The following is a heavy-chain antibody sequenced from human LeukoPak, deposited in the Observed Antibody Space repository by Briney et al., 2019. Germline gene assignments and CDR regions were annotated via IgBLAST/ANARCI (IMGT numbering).Heavy chain of an antibody. CDR2: INPNSGAT. CDR3: ARGRFGEWDNWFDP. Sequence: ASVRVSCKASGYTFTGYYIHWVRQAPGQGLEWMAWINPNSGATNYAQKFQGRVTMTRDTSISTAYMELSRLASDDTAVYFCARGRFGEWDNWFDPWGQGTLAVFSS. V-gene: IGHV1-2*02. CDR1: GYTFTGYY. D-gene: IGHD3-10*01. J-gene: IGHJ5*02.